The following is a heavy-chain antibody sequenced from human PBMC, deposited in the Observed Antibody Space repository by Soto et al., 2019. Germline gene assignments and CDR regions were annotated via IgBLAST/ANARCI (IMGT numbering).Heavy chain of an antibody. CDR1: GFNFSHYA. J-gene: IGHJ5*02. V-gene: IGHV3-30*10. CDR2: ISYDGTNE. Sequence: GGSLRLSCAGSGFNFSHYAIHWVRQAPGKGLEWVAVISYDGTNEFYTDSVKGRFTISRDNSKNTLYLQMNSLRPEDTAVYYCAKDHREGLDPWGQGTLVTVSS. CDR3: AKDHREGLDP.